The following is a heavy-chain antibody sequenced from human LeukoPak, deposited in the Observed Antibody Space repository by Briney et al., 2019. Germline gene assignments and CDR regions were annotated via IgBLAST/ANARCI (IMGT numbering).Heavy chain of an antibody. J-gene: IGHJ4*02. CDR3: ARQYGRPFDY. V-gene: IGHV5-51*01. CDR1: GYSFSNYW. CDR2: IYPGDSDT. Sequence: GETLKISCKGSGYSFSNYWIGWVRQMPGKGLEWMGIIYPGDSDTRYSPSFQGQVTISVDESINTAYLQWSSLEASDTAMYYCARQYGRPFDYWGQGTLVTVSS. D-gene: IGHD4-17*01.